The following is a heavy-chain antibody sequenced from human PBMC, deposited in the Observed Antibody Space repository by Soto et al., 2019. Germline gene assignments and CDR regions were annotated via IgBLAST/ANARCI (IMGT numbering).Heavy chain of an antibody. D-gene: IGHD2-15*01. V-gene: IGHV4-34*01. Sequence: PSETLSLTCAVYGGSFSGYYWTWIRQPPGKGLEWIGEINHSGGTNYNPSLKSRVTISVDTSKNQFSLKLTSVTAADTAIYYCARDRVVDATVSKYNRFDHWGQGTLVTVSS. J-gene: IGHJ5*02. CDR3: ARDRVVDATVSKYNRFDH. CDR1: GGSFSGYY. CDR2: INHSGGT.